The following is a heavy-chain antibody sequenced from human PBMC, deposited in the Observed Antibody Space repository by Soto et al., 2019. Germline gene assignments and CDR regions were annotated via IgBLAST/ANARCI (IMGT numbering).Heavy chain of an antibody. D-gene: IGHD6-6*01. J-gene: IGHJ6*02. V-gene: IGHV6-1*01. CDR3: ARDQQYSSSSWGDYYYYGMDA. CDR1: GDSVSSNSAA. Sequence: PSQTLSLTCAISGDSVSSNSAAWNWIRQSPSRGLEWLGRTYYRSKWYNDYAVSVKSRITINPDTSKNQFSLQLNSVTPEDTAVYYCARDQQYSSSSWGDYYYYGMDAWGQGTTVTVSS. CDR2: TYYRSKWYN.